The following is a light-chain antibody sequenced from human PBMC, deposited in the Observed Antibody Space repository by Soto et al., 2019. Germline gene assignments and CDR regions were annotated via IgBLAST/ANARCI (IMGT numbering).Light chain of an antibody. CDR3: QQYNNWPWT. CDR1: QSISTD. Sequence: EIVMTQSPVTLSVSPGERVTLSCRASQSISTDVAWYQQKPGQPPRLLIDGASTRATGIPARFSGSGSGTDFTLTISSLQSEDFAIYYCQQYNNWPWTFGQGTKVDIK. J-gene: IGKJ1*01. V-gene: IGKV3-15*01. CDR2: GAS.